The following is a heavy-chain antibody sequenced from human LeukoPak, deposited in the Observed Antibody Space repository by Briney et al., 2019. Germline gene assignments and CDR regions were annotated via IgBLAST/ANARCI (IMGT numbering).Heavy chain of an antibody. CDR3: AKSGYSSSWYWFDP. V-gene: IGHV3-23*01. CDR1: GFTFSSYA. J-gene: IGHJ5*02. Sequence: PGGSLRLSCAASGFTFSSYAMSWVRQAPGKGLEWVSAISGSGGSTYYADSVKGRFTISRDNSKNTLHLQMNSLRAEDTGVYYCAKSGYSSSWYWFDPWGQGTLVTVSS. CDR2: ISGSGGST. D-gene: IGHD6-13*01.